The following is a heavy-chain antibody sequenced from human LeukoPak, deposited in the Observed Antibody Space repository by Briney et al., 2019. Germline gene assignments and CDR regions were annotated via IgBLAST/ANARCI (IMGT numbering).Heavy chain of an antibody. CDR2: ISWKSGSI. CDR1: GFTFDDYA. V-gene: IGHV3-9*01. D-gene: IGHD3-10*01. J-gene: IGHJ6*02. CDR3: AKDIYYGSGKDYYYGMDV. Sequence: GGSLRLSCAASGFTFDDYAMHWVRQAPGKGLEWVSGISWKSGSIGYADSVKGRFTISRDNAKNSLYLQMNSLRAEYTALYYCAKDIYYGSGKDYYYGMDVWGQGTTVTVSS.